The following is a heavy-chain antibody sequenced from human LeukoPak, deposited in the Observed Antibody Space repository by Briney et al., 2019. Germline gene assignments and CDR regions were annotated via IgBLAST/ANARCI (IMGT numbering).Heavy chain of an antibody. CDR2: IIPIFGIA. V-gene: IGHV1-69*04. Sequence: ASVKVSCKASGGTFSSYAISWVRQAPGQGLEWMGRIIPIFGIANYAQKFQGRVTITADKSTSTAYMELSSLRSEDTAVYYCARIWYYYDSRGYLDYWGQGTLVTVSS. J-gene: IGHJ4*02. CDR3: ARIWYYYDSRGYLDY. CDR1: GGTFSSYA. D-gene: IGHD3-22*01.